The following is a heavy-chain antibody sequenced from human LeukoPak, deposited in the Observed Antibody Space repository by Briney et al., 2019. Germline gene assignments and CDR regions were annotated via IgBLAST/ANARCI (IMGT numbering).Heavy chain of an antibody. V-gene: IGHV1-2*02. CDR3: ARGGVRTAASSLGY. CDR1: GYTFIHYY. D-gene: IGHD6-13*01. J-gene: IGHJ4*01. CDR2: IKPNSGGT. Sequence: ASVRVSCTSSGYTFIHYYLHWVRQAPGQGREWVGWIKPNSGGTNFAQKIRGRVTMTRDTSITTAYMQLTRLKSDDTAVYYCARGGVRTAASSLGYWGQGTLVTVSS.